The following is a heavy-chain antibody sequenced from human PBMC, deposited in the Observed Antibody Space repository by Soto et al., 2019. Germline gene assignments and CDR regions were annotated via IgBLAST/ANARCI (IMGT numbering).Heavy chain of an antibody. J-gene: IGHJ4*02. CDR1: GGSISSYY. CDR2: IYYSGST. Sequence: PSETLSLTCTVSGGSISSYYWSWIRQPPGKGLEWIGYIYYSGSTNYNPSLKSRVTISVDTSKNQFSLKLSSVTAADTAVYYCARGPPGEWELLDYWGQGTLVTVS. CDR3: ARGPPGEWELLDY. V-gene: IGHV4-59*01. D-gene: IGHD1-26*01.